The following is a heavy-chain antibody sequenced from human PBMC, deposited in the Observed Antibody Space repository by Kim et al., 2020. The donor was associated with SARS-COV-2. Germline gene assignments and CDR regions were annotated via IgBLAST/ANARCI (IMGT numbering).Heavy chain of an antibody. J-gene: IGHJ4*02. Sequence: KHNPSHWSRVTISVEPSKNQFSLKLSSVTAADTAVYYCAGTARGANFDYWGRGALVTVAS. D-gene: IGHD1-26*01. CDR3: AGTARGANFDY. V-gene: IGHV4-4*09.